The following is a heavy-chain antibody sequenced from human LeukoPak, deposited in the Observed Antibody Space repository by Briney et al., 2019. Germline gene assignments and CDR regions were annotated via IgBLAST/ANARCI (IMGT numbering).Heavy chain of an antibody. V-gene: IGHV3-21*01. J-gene: IGHJ6*02. Sequence: GGSLRLSCAASGFAFSDYSMNWVRQAPGKGLEWVSSITSTSNYIYYADSVQGRFTISRDNDKNSLYLQMNSLRAEDTAVYYCARDLTYGWGYYYGLDVWGQGTTVTVSS. CDR2: ITSTSNYI. D-gene: IGHD6-19*01. CDR3: ARDLTYGWGYYYGLDV. CDR1: GFAFSDYS.